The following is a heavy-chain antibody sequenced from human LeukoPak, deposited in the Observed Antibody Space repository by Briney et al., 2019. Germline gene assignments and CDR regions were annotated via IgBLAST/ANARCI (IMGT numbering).Heavy chain of an antibody. D-gene: IGHD7-27*01. V-gene: IGHV1-69-2*01. CDR2: VDPEDGET. CDR1: GYTFTDYY. CDR3: ARVLSWGSRYFDL. J-gene: IGHJ2*01. Sequence: ASVKISCKVSGYTFTDYYMHWVQQAPGKGLEWMGLVDPEDGETIYAEKFQGRVTITADTSTDTAYMELSRLRSDDTAVYYCARVLSWGSRYFDLWGRGTLVTVSS.